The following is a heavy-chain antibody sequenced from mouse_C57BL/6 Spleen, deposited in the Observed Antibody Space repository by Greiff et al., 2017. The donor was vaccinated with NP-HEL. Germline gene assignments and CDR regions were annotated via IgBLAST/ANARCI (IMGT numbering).Heavy chain of an antibody. J-gene: IGHJ2*01. CDR3: ARYYYGSSSFDY. D-gene: IGHD1-1*01. CDR1: GYSFTSYW. V-gene: IGHV1-52*01. Sequence: QVQLQQPGAELVRPGSSVTLSCKASGYSFTSYWMHWVKQRPIQGLEWLGNFDPSDSETHYNQKFKDQATLTVDKSSSTAYMQLSSLTSADSAVYCCARYYYGSSSFDYWGQGTTLTGSS. CDR2: FDPSDSET.